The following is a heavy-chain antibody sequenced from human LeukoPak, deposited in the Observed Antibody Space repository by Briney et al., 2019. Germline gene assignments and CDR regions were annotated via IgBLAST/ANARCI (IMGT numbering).Heavy chain of an antibody. CDR2: IIPMFGTT. D-gene: IGHD4-11*01. J-gene: IGHJ6*03. CDR1: GGTFSNYA. V-gene: IGHV1-69*05. CDR3: ASVTVTTWAPDGHMDV. Sequence: ASVKVSCKASGGTFSNYAISWVRQAPGQELEWMGRIIPMFGTTNYAQKFQGRVTITTDESTSTAYMEVSSLRIEDTAVYYCASVTVTTWAPDGHMDVWGKGTTVTVSS.